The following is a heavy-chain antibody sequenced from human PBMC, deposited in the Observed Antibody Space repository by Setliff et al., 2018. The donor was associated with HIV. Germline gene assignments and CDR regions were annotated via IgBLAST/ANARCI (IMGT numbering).Heavy chain of an antibody. Sequence: PSETLSLTCVVYNGSFSGHYWSWIRQPPGKGLEWIGEINHSGSPNYNPSLKSRVTISLDTSKNQFSLKLSSVTAADTAVYYCASLLSRGYYYDRSGYSYRDYWGQGTLVTVSS. CDR2: INHSGSP. CDR1: NGSFSGHY. J-gene: IGHJ4*02. V-gene: IGHV4-34*01. D-gene: IGHD3-22*01. CDR3: ASLLSRGYYYDRSGYSYRDY.